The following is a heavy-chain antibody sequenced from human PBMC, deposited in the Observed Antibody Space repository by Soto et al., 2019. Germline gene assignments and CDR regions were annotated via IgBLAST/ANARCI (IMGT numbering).Heavy chain of an antibody. CDR1: GYTFTSYD. Sequence: ASVKVSCKASGYTFTSYDINWVRQATGQGLEWMGWMNPNSGNTGYAQKFQGRITMTRNTSISTAYMELSSLRSEDTAVYYCARVTDSSSWYRPPGYWGQGTLVTVSS. V-gene: IGHV1-8*01. J-gene: IGHJ4*02. CDR3: ARVTDSSSWYRPPGY. CDR2: MNPNSGNT. D-gene: IGHD6-13*01.